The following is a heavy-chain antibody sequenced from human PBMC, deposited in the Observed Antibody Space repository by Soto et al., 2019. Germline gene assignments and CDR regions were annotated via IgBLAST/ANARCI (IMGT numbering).Heavy chain of an antibody. J-gene: IGHJ6*02. CDR3: AKDLQAYGDYNYYYSCMDV. D-gene: IGHD4-17*01. CDR1: GFTFTTFG. Sequence: QVQLVESGGGVVQPGGSLRLSCTASGFTFTTFGIHWVRQAPGKGLEWVALISYDGHNKYYSDSVKGRFTISRDNYKNTLSLQMNSLRAEDTAVYYCAKDLQAYGDYNYYYSCMDVWGQGTTVSVSS. V-gene: IGHV3-30*18. CDR2: ISYDGHNK.